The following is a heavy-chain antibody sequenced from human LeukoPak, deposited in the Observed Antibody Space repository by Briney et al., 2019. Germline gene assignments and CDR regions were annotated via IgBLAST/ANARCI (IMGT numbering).Heavy chain of an antibody. CDR2: IYSGGST. CDR3: AVEXSSSSTPYSYFDY. D-gene: IGHD6-6*01. J-gene: IGHJ4*02. V-gene: IGHV3-66*01. Sequence: GGSLRLSCAASGFTVSSNYMSWVRQAPGKGLEWVSVIYSGGSTYYADSVKGRFTISRDNSKNTLYLQMNSLRAEDTAVYYCAVEXSSSSTPYSYFDYWGQGTLVTVSS. CDR1: GFTVSSNY.